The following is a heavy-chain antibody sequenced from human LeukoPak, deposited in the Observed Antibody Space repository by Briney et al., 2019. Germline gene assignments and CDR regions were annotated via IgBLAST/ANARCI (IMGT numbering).Heavy chain of an antibody. V-gene: IGHV4-39*07. J-gene: IGHJ4*02. CDR3: AREVDYYGSGSWFDY. CDR1: GGSISSSSYY. D-gene: IGHD3-10*01. CDR2: IYYSGST. Sequence: SETLSLTCTVSGGSISSSSYYWGWIRQPPGKGLEWIGSIYYSGSTNYNPSLKSRVTISVDTSKNQFSLKLSSVTAADTAVYYCAREVDYYGSGSWFDYWGQGTLVTVSS.